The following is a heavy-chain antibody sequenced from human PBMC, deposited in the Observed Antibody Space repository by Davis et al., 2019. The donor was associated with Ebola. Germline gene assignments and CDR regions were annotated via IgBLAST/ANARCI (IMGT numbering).Heavy chain of an antibody. Sequence: GESLKISCAASGFTFSSYWMSWVRQAPGKGLEWVSAISGSGGSTYYADSVKGRFTISRDNSKNTLYLQMNSLRAEDTAVYYCARASHLDYWGQGTLVTVSS. V-gene: IGHV3-23*01. CDR3: ARASHLDY. J-gene: IGHJ4*02. CDR1: GFTFSSYW. CDR2: ISGSGGST.